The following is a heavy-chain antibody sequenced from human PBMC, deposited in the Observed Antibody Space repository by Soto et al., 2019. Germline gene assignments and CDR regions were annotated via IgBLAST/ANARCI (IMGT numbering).Heavy chain of an antibody. CDR1: GYTFTGYY. CDR2: INPNSGGT. J-gene: IGHJ6*02. V-gene: IGHV1-2*04. Sequence: GASVKVSCKASGYTFTGYYMHWVRQAPGQGLEWMGWINPNSGGTNYAQKFQGWVTMTRDTSISTAYMELSRLRSDDTAVYYCARDRARYYYGMDVWGQGTTVTISS. CDR3: ARDRARYYYGMDV.